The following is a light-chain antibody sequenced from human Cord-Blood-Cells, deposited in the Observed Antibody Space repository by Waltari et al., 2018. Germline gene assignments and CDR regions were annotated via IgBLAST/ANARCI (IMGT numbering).Light chain of an antibody. J-gene: IGKJ2*01. Sequence: DIVMTQSPDSLAVSLGARATIHCQSSQRVLYSSNNKNYLAWYQQKPGQPPKLLIYWASTRESGVPDRFSGSGSGTDFTLTISSLQAEDVAVYYCQQYYSTPPYTFGQGTKLEIK. CDR1: QRVLYSSNNKNY. CDR2: WAS. V-gene: IGKV4-1*01. CDR3: QQYYSTPPYT.